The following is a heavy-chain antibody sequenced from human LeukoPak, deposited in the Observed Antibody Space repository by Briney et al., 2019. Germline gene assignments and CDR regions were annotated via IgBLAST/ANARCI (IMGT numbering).Heavy chain of an antibody. Sequence: SETLSLTCDVSGGSIDSTNWWNWVRQPPGKGLEWIGEIHHDGRINYNPSLKSRVTLSVDKSKNQFSLRLNSVTAADTAVYYCARVDYGAHRGAFDIWGQGTMVTVSS. CDR3: ARVDYGAHRGAFDI. J-gene: IGHJ3*02. V-gene: IGHV4/OR15-8*01. CDR1: GGSIDSTNW. D-gene: IGHD4-17*01. CDR2: IHHDGRI.